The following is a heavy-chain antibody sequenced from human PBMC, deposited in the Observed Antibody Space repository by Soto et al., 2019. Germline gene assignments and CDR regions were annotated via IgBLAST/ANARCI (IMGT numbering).Heavy chain of an antibody. CDR3: AKVATVTTDYYYGIDV. Sequence: QVQLVESGGGVVQPGRSLRLSCAASGFTFSHYGIHWGRQAPGKRLGRVAVISYDGSNKYYADAVKGRFTIYRDNSKNTLYLQMNSLIAEDTAVYYCAKVATVTTDYYYGIDVWGQGTTVTVSS. V-gene: IGHV3-30*18. J-gene: IGHJ6*02. CDR2: ISYDGSNK. CDR1: GFTFSHYG. D-gene: IGHD4-17*01.